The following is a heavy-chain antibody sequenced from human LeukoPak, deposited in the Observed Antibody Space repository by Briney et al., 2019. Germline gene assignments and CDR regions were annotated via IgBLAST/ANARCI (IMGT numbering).Heavy chain of an antibody. J-gene: IGHJ3*02. CDR3: AKHESLIAFDI. CDR2: IHYSGGT. Sequence: SETLSLTCTVSGGSISSSSHYWGWIRQPPGKGLEWIASIHYSGGTKYNPSLKSRVTISVDTSKNQVSLKLSSVTAADTAVYYCAKHESLIAFDIWGQGTMVTVSS. V-gene: IGHV4-39*01. CDR1: GGSISSSSHY.